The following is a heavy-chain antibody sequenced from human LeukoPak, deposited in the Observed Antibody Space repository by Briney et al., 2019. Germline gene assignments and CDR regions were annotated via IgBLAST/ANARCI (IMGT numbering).Heavy chain of an antibody. J-gene: IGHJ6*02. Sequence: SQTLSLTCAISGDSVPSNSAAWNWIRQSPSRGLEWLGRTYYRSKWRNDSAVSAKSRIAINPDTSKNQFSLQLNSMTPEDTAVYYCARGTWNLNGLDVWGQGTTVTVSS. V-gene: IGHV6-1*01. CDR3: ARGTWNLNGLDV. CDR1: GDSVPSNSAA. CDR2: TYYRSKWRN. D-gene: IGHD1-7*01.